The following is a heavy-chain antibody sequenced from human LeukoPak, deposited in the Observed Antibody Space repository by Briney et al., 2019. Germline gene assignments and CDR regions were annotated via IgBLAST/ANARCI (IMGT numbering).Heavy chain of an antibody. CDR3: ARIQEADWYCDL. V-gene: IGHV4-38-2*01. CDR2: IYHSGST. Sequence: SETLSLTCAVSGYSLSQGYYWGWIRQPPGKGLEWIGSIYHSGSTYYNPSLKSRVTISVDTSKNQFSLTLSSVTAGDTAVYYCARIQEADWYCDLWGRGTLVTVSS. CDR1: GYSLSQGYY. J-gene: IGHJ2*01.